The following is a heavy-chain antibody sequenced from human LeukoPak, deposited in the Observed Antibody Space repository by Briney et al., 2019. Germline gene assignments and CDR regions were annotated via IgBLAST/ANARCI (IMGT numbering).Heavy chain of an antibody. CDR3: AKDRSSSTSCSNY. J-gene: IGHJ4*02. Sequence: GRSLRLSCAASGFTFSGYAMHWVRQAPGKGLEWVAVVSFDGSNKYYADSVKGRFTISRDNSKNTLYLQMNSLRAEDTAVYYCAKDRSSSTSCSNYWGQGTLVTVSS. D-gene: IGHD2-2*01. CDR2: VSFDGSNK. V-gene: IGHV3-30*18. CDR1: GFTFSGYA.